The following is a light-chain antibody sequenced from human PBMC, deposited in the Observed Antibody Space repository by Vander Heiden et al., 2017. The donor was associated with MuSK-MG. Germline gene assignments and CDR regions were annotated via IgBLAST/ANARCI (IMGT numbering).Light chain of an antibody. CDR3: QQYYSTVIS. CDR1: QSVLYSSNNKNY. V-gene: IGKV4-1*01. Sequence: DIVMTQSPDSLAVSLGERATINCKSSQSVLYSSNNKNYLAWYQQKPGQPPKLLIYWASTRESGVPDRFSGSGSGTDFTLTISSLQAEDVAVYYCQQYYSTVISFGQWTRLEIK. CDR2: WAS. J-gene: IGKJ5*01.